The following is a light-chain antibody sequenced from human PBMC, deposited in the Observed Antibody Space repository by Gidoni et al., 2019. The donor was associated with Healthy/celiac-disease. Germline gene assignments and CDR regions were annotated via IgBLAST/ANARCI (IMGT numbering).Light chain of an antibody. CDR3: QSYDSSLSGSVV. Sequence: QSVLTQPPSVSGAPGQRVTSSCTGSSSNIGACYDVHGDQQLPEPATKLLIYGNSNRPTGVPDRFSGSKSGTSASLAITGLQAEDEADYYCQSYDSSLSGSVVFGGGTKLTVL. V-gene: IGLV1-40*01. J-gene: IGLJ3*02. CDR2: GNS. CDR1: SSNIGACYD.